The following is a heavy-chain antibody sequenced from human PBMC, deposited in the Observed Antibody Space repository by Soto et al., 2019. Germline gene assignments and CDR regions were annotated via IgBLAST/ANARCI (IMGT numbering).Heavy chain of an antibody. CDR3: ARDRLHYYYMDV. J-gene: IGHJ6*03. CDR2: IWYDGSNK. V-gene: IGHV3-33*01. Sequence: QVQLVESGGGVVQPGRSLRLSCAASGFTFSSYGMHWVRQAPGKGLEWVAVIWYDGSNKYYADSVKGRFTISRDNSKNTLYLQMNSPRAEDTAVYYCARDRLHYYYMDVWGKGTTVTVSS. CDR1: GFTFSSYG.